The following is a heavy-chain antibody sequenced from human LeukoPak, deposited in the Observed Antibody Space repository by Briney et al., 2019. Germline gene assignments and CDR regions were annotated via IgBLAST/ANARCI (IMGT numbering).Heavy chain of an antibody. D-gene: IGHD2-2*03. CDR1: GGSFSGYY. CDR2: INHSGST. Sequence: SETLSLTCAVYGGSFSGYYWSWIRQPPGKGLEWIGEINHSGSTNYNPSLKSRVTISVDTSKNQFSLKLSFVTAADTAMYYCAGVDIVVVPAASSYYYYGMDVWGQGTTVTVSS. CDR3: AGVDIVVVPAASSYYYYGMDV. J-gene: IGHJ6*02. V-gene: IGHV4-34*01.